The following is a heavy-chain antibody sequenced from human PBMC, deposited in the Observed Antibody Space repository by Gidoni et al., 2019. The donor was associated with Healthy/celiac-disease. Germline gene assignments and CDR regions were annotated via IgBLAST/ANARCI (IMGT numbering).Heavy chain of an antibody. V-gene: IGHV1-2*02. Sequence: QVQLVQSGAEGKKPGASWKVPCNASGYTFTAYYMHWVRQAPGQGLEWMGWINPNSGGTNYAQKFQGRVTMTRDTSISTAYMELSRLRSDDTAVYYCARGPTTVPASPPYYFDYWGQGTLVTVSS. J-gene: IGHJ4*02. CDR1: GYTFTAYY. CDR3: ARGPTTVPASPPYYFDY. CDR2: INPNSGGT. D-gene: IGHD2-2*01.